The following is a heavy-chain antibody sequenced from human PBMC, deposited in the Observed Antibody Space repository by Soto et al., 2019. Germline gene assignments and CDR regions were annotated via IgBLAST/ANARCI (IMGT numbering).Heavy chain of an antibody. V-gene: IGHV1-46*01. J-gene: IGHJ4*02. D-gene: IGHD6-19*01. CDR1: GYTFTYYH. CDR3: AAAAIPVAGRHPDF. CDR2: INPNGGDT. Sequence: ASVKVSCKASGYTFTYYHVHWVRQAPGQGLEWMGIINPNGGDTTYAQKFQGRVTMTRDTSISTAYMELSSLRSDDTAVYFCAAAAIPVAGRHPDFWGQGTVVTVSS.